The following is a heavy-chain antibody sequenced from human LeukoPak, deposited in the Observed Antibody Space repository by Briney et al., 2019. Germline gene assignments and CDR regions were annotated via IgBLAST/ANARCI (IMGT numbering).Heavy chain of an antibody. J-gene: IGHJ4*02. Sequence: ASVKVSCKASGYTFTSYAMHWVRQDPGQRLEWMGWINAGNGNTKYSQKFQGRVTITRDTSASTAYMELSSLRSEDTAVYYCARADTAMANFDYWGQGTLVTVSS. CDR3: ARADTAMANFDY. CDR1: GYTFTSYA. V-gene: IGHV1-3*01. D-gene: IGHD5-18*01. CDR2: INAGNGNT.